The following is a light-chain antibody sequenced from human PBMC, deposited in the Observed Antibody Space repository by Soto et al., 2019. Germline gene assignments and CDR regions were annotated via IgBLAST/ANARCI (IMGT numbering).Light chain of an antibody. V-gene: IGKV4-1*01. J-gene: IGKJ1*01. CDR2: WAS. CDR3: XXXXSAPQS. Sequence: DIVMTQSPDSLAVSLGEXATINXKSSQSVLYXPNNKXYLAWYQQKPGQPPKLLIYWASTRESGVPDRFSGSGSGTDFTLTISXLQAXXXXXXXXXXXXSAPQSFGQGTKVEIK. CDR1: QSVLYXPNNKXY.